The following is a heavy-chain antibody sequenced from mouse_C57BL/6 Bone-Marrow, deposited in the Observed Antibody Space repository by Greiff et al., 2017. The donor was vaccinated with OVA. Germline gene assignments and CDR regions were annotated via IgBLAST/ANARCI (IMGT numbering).Heavy chain of an antibody. V-gene: IGHV5-4*01. Sequence: EVKLMESGGGLVKPGGSLKLSCAASGFTFSSYAMSWVRQTPEKRLEWVATISAGGSYTYYPDNVKGRFTISRDNAKNNLYLQMSHLKSEDTAMYYCAREKGVLLRPHYFDYWGQGTTLTVSS. D-gene: IGHD1-1*01. CDR3: AREKGVLLRPHYFDY. CDR2: ISAGGSYT. J-gene: IGHJ2*01. CDR1: GFTFSSYA.